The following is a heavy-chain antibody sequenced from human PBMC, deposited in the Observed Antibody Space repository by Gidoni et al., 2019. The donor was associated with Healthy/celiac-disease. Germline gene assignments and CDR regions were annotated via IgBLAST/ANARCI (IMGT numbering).Heavy chain of an antibody. CDR3: AKGVVTLYYYHYGMDV. D-gene: IGHD3-3*01. Sequence: EVQLLESGGGLVQPGGSLRLSWAASGFTFSRYAMSWVRQAPGKGLEWVPAISGSGGSTYYADSVKGRFTISRDNSKNTLYLQMNSLRAEDTAVYYCAKGVVTLYYYHYGMDVWGQGTTVTVSS. CDR2: ISGSGGST. CDR1: GFTFSRYA. J-gene: IGHJ6*02. V-gene: IGHV3-23*01.